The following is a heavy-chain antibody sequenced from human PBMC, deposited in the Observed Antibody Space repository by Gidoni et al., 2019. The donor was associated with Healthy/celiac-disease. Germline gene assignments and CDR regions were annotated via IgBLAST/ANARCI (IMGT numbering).Heavy chain of an antibody. Sequence: QITLKDSGPTLFKPTQTLTLTCTFSGLSLITSGVGVVWIRQPPGKALEWLALIYWDDDKRYSPFLKSRLTITKDTAKNQVVITMTNMDPVDTATYYCAHSGGYCSSTSCYTYNWFDPWGQGTLVTVSS. CDR2: IYWDDDK. CDR3: AHSGGYCSSTSCYTYNWFDP. V-gene: IGHV2-5*02. CDR1: GLSLITSGVG. J-gene: IGHJ5*02. D-gene: IGHD2-2*02.